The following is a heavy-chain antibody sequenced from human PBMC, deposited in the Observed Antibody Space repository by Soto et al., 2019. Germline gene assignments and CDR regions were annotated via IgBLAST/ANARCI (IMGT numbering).Heavy chain of an antibody. J-gene: IGHJ4*02. CDR2: INTYNAKT. V-gene: IGHV1-18*01. CDR3: ARGKFGDFLYFDF. Sequence: QVQLVQSGAEVKKPGASVRVSCKASGYSFINNGLSWVRQAPGQGPEWMGWINTYNAKTYYAPKFLGRVTMTTDTSTRTAYMELRSLRSDDTAVYYCARGKFGDFLYFDFWGQGTPVTVSS. CDR1: GYSFINNG. D-gene: IGHD4-17*01.